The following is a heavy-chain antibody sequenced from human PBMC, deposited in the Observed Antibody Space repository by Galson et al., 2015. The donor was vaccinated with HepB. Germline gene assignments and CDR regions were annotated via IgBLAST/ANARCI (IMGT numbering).Heavy chain of an antibody. Sequence: SVKVSCKASGYTFTGYYMHWVRQAPGQGLEWMGRINPNSGGTNYAQKFQGRVTMTRDTSISAAYMELSRLRSDDTAVYYCARGQRYCSSTSCSAPGSSGGPDYWGQGTLVTVSS. J-gene: IGHJ4*02. CDR1: GYTFTGYY. V-gene: IGHV1-2*06. D-gene: IGHD2-2*01. CDR2: INPNSGGT. CDR3: ARGQRYCSSTSCSAPGSSGGPDY.